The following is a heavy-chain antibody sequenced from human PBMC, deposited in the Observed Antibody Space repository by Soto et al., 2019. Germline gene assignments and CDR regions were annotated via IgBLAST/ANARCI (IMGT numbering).Heavy chain of an antibody. CDR3: EIESGDSNYYYYYGMDV. J-gene: IGHJ6*02. Sequence: QVQLVQSGAEVKKPGSSVKVSCKASGGTFSSYAISWVRQAPGQGLEWMGGIIPIFGTANYAQKFQGRVTITTDESTNTAYKELSRMRSEDTAVYYCEIESGDSNYYYYYGMDVWGQGTTVTVSS. V-gene: IGHV1-69*05. CDR1: GGTFSSYA. CDR2: IIPIFGTA. D-gene: IGHD4-4*01.